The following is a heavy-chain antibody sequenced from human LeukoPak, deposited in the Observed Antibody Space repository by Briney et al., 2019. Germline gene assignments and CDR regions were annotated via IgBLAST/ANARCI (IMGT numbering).Heavy chain of an antibody. CDR2: ISESSYHI. J-gene: IGHJ4*02. CDR3: ARKVPSAQSDF. CDR1: GFTFNAYS. V-gene: IGHV3-21*01. Sequence: GGSLRLSCAVSGFTFNAYSMMWVRQAPGKGLEWVSSISESSYHIYYADSVKGRFTTSRDNAKNSLYLQMNSLRADDTAVYYCARKVPSAQSDFWGQGTLVTVSS.